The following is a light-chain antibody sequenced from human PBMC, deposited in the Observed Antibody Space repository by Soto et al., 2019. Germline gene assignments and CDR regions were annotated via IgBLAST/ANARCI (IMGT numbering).Light chain of an antibody. Sequence: DIQRTRSPSTLSASVGDRFTITCLASQSISSWLAWYQQKPGKAPKVLIFDASSLESGVPSRFSGSGSATEFTLTISSMQPDHFANYYCQQYSTYPWTFGQGTKVDIK. CDR2: DAS. V-gene: IGKV1-5*01. CDR1: QSISSW. CDR3: QQYSTYPWT. J-gene: IGKJ1*01.